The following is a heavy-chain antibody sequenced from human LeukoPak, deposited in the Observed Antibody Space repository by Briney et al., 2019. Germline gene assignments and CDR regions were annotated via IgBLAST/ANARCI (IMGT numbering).Heavy chain of an antibody. J-gene: IGHJ4*02. Sequence: ASVKVSCKASGYTFTGYYMHWVRQAPGQGLEWMGWINPNSGGTNYAQKFQGRVTMTRDTSISTAYMELSRLRSDDTAVYYCARGGSLTYYYHSSGYFDYWGQGTLVTVSS. CDR1: GYTFTGYY. CDR2: INPNSGGT. CDR3: ARGGSLTYYYHSSGYFDY. V-gene: IGHV1-2*02. D-gene: IGHD3-22*01.